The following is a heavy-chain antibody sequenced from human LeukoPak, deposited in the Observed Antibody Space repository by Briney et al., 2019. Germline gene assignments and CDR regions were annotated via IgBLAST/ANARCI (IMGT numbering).Heavy chain of an antibody. Sequence: PSETLSLTCTVSGGSVSRRSYYWSWIRQPPGKGLEWIGNIYDSGSTNYNPSLKSRVTISVDTSKNQCSLKLSSVTAADTAVYYCARQSISGSSLSYFDYWGQGTLVNVSS. CDR2: IYDSGST. J-gene: IGHJ4*02. V-gene: IGHV4-61*01. CDR3: ARQSISGSSLSYFDY. CDR1: GGSVSRRSYY. D-gene: IGHD3-22*01.